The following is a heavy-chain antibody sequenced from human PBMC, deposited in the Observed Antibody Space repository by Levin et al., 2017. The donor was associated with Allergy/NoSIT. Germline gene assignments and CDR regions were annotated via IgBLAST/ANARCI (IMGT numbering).Heavy chain of an antibody. CDR2: ISYDGSNK. CDR3: AKGSVVIASPQDY. J-gene: IGHJ4*02. D-gene: IGHD3-22*01. Sequence: PGGSLRLSCAASGFTFSSYGMHWVRQAPGKGLEWVAVISYDGSNKYYADSVKGRFTISRDNSKNTLYLQMNSLRAEDTAVYYCAKGSVVIASPQDYWGQGTLVTVSS. CDR1: GFTFSSYG. V-gene: IGHV3-30*18.